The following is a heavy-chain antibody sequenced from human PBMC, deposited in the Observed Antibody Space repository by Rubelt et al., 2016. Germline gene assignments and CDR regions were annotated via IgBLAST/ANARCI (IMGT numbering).Heavy chain of an antibody. J-gene: IGHJ4*02. Sequence: QVQLVQSGAEVKKPGASVKVSCKASGYTFTSYGISWVRQAPGQGLEWMGWIIPIFGTANYAQKFQGRVTIHADKSTGTAYRGLSSLRSEDTAVYYCATAGDGWWLRLGYWGQGTLVTVSS. CDR3: ATAGDGWWLRLGY. D-gene: IGHD5-12*01. CDR2: IIPIFGTA. V-gene: IGHV1-69*06. CDR1: GYTFTSYG.